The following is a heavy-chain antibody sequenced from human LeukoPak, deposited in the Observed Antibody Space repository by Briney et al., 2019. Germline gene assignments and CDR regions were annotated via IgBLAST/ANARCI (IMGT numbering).Heavy chain of an antibody. CDR2: ISGGGAST. Sequence: GGSLRLSCAASGFTFSSYGMSWVRQAPGKGLEWVSVISGGGASTFYADSVKGRFTISRDNSKNTLYLQMNSLRAEDTATYYCARASGYYHDSSGSTTDGYWGQGTLVTVSS. D-gene: IGHD3-22*01. CDR3: ARASGYYHDSSGSTTDGY. V-gene: IGHV3-23*01. CDR1: GFTFSSYG. J-gene: IGHJ4*02.